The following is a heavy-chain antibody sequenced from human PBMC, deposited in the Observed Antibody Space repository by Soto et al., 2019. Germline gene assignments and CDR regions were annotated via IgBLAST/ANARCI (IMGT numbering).Heavy chain of an antibody. CDR1: GGSVXXXXXX. CDR3: XXXXXXXYQGRYYYGMDV. V-gene: IGHV4-61*01. CDR2: IYYSGST. Sequence: QVQLQESGPGLVKPSETLSLTCTVSGGSVXXXXXXWSWIRQPPGKGLEWIGYIYYSGSTNYNPSLKSRXXXXXXXXXXXXXXXXXXXXXXXXXXXYXXXXXXXXYQGRYYYGMDVWGQGTTVTVSS. J-gene: IGHJ6*02. D-gene: IGHD2-2*01.